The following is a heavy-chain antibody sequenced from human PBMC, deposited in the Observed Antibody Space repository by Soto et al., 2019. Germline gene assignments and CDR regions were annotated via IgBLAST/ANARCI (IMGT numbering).Heavy chain of an antibody. Sequence: PSETLSLTCVVSGYSLSSGYYWAWIRQPPGEGLEWIGSMYHSGNAYYHPSLKSRAAISVDTSKNQFSLKLTSLTAADTAVYYCARDLSSSSQNWFDPWGQGTLVTVS. CDR3: ARDLSSSSQNWFDP. CDR1: GYSLSSGYY. CDR2: MYHSGNA. V-gene: IGHV4-38-2*01. D-gene: IGHD6-6*01. J-gene: IGHJ5*02.